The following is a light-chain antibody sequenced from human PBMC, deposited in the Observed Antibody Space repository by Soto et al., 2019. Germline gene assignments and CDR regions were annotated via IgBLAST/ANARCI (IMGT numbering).Light chain of an antibody. CDR3: AAWDDSLSGSYV. J-gene: IGLJ1*01. V-gene: IGLV1-47*01. CDR1: SSNIGSNY. CDR2: RNN. Sequence: QSALTQPPSASGTPGQGVTISCSGSSSNIGSNYVYWYQQLPGTAPKLLIYRNNQRPSGVPDRFSGSKSGTSASLAISGLRSEDEADYYCAAWDDSLSGSYVFGTGTKVTVL.